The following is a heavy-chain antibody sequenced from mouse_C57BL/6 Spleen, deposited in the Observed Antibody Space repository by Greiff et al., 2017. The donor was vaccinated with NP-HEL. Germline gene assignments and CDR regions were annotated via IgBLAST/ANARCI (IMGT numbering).Heavy chain of an antibody. D-gene: IGHD2-13*01. Sequence: QVQLQQPGAELVKPGASVKLSCTASGYTFTSYWMHWVKQRPGQGLEWIGMIHHNSGSTNYIEKFKSKATLTVDNSSNTAYMQLSNLTSEDSAVYYCAIQRLSGEAMCYWGKSTSVTVAS. V-gene: IGHV1-64*01. CDR3: AIQRLSGEAMCY. CDR2: IHHNSGST. CDR1: GYTFTSYW. J-gene: IGHJ4*01.